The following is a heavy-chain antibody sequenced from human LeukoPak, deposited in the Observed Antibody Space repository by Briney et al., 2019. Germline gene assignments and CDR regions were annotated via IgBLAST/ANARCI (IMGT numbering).Heavy chain of an antibody. CDR3: ARGNGYDPGYYYYYMDV. CDR2: IYTSGST. CDR1: GGSISSGSYY. J-gene: IGHJ6*03. Sequence: PSETLSLTCTVSGGSISSGSYYWSWIRQPAGKGLEWIGRIYTSGSTNYNTSLKIRVTISVDTSKNQFSLKLSSVTAADTAVYYCARGNGYDPGYYYYYMDVWGKGTTVTISS. D-gene: IGHD5-18*01. V-gene: IGHV4-61*02.